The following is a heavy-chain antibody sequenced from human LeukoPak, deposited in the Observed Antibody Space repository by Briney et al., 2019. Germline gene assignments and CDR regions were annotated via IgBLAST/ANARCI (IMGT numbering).Heavy chain of an antibody. CDR2: IWYDGSNK. CDR3: AREKDGYNFLDY. Sequence: GGSLRLSCAASGFTFSSYEMNWVRQAPGKGLEWEAVIWYDGSNKYYADSVKGRFTISRDNSKNTLYLQMNSLRAEDTAVYYCAREKDGYNFLDYWGQGTLVTVSS. D-gene: IGHD5-24*01. CDR1: GFTFSSYE. V-gene: IGHV3-33*08. J-gene: IGHJ4*02.